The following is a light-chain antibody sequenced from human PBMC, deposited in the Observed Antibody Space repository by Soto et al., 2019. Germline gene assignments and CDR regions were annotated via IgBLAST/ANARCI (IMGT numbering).Light chain of an antibody. CDR2: ETS. CDR3: QQRSNWPLT. CDR1: QTVSSY. Sequence: EIVLTQSPATLSLSPGDRATLSCRASQTVSSYLAWYQQKPGQAPRLLTHETSTRATGIPARFSGSGSGTDFTLTISSLEPEDFAVYYCQQRSNWPLTFGGGTKVEIK. J-gene: IGKJ4*01. V-gene: IGKV3-11*01.